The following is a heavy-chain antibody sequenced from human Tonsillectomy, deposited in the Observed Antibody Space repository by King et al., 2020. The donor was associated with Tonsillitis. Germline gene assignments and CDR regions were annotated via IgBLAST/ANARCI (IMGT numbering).Heavy chain of an antibody. J-gene: IGHJ4*02. V-gene: IGHV4-34*01. CDR2: INHSGST. Sequence: VQLQQWGAGLLKPSETLSLTCAVYGGSFSGYYWTWIRQPPGKGLEWIEEINHSGSTNYNPSLKSRVTISVDTSKNHFSLKLSSVTAADTAVYFCARELEWADGAFDYWGQGTLVTVSS. D-gene: IGHD3-3*01. CDR3: ARELEWADGAFDY. CDR1: GGSFSGYY.